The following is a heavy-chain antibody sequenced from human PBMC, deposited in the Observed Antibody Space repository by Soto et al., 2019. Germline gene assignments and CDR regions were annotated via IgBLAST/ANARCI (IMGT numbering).Heavy chain of an antibody. Sequence: QVQLVQSGAEVKRPGSSVKVSCKTSGGTFSSYAISWVRQAPGQGLEWMGGIIPSFDTANYAQKFQGRVKITADESTSTAYMELSSLRSEDTAVYYCARDLGMVRGVIPLLGWFDPWGQGTLVTVSS. D-gene: IGHD3-10*01. CDR3: ARDLGMVRGVIPLLGWFDP. CDR1: GGTFSSYA. CDR2: IIPSFDTA. J-gene: IGHJ5*02. V-gene: IGHV1-69*01.